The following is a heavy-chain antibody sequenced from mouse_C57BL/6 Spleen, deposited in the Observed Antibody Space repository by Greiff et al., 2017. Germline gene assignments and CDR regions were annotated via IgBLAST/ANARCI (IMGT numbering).Heavy chain of an antibody. CDR2: IRNKANGYTT. CDR1: GFTFTDYF. Sequence: EVKLVESGGGLVQPGGSLSLSCAASGFTFTDYFMSWVRQPPGKALEWLGFIRNKANGYTTEYSVAVKGRFTISRDNSQSILYLQMNALRAEDSATYYCASFNWGYAMDYWGQGTSVTVSS. V-gene: IGHV7-3*01. D-gene: IGHD4-1*02. CDR3: ASFNWGYAMDY. J-gene: IGHJ4*01.